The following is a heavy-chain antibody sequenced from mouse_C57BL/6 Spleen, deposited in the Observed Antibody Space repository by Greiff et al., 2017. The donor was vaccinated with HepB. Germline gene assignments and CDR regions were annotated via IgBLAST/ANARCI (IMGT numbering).Heavy chain of an antibody. CDR1: GFSLTSYG. J-gene: IGHJ3*01. V-gene: IGHV2-2*01. D-gene: IGHD2-5*01. CDR3: ARENYSNYSWFAY. CDR2: IWSGGST. Sequence: QVQLKESGPGLVQPSQSLSITCTVSGFSLTSYGVHWVRQSPGKGLEWLGVIWSGGSTDYNAAFISRLSISKDNSKSQVFFKMNSLQADDTAIYNCARENYSNYSWFAYWGQGTLVTVSA.